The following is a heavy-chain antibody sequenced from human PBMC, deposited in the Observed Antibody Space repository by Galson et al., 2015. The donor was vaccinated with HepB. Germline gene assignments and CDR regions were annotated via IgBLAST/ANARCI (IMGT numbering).Heavy chain of an antibody. D-gene: IGHD2-2*01. Sequence: SLRLSCAASGFAFSSYLMHWVRQAPGKGLEWVAIISYDGSYKYYADSVKGRFTISRDNSKNTLYLQMSSLRAEDTAVYYCARDKTSIVVPPPTFDAFDIWGQGTMVTVSS. CDR3: ARDKTSIVVPPPTFDAFDI. CDR1: GFAFSSYL. J-gene: IGHJ3*02. V-gene: IGHV3-30-3*01. CDR2: ISYDGSYK.